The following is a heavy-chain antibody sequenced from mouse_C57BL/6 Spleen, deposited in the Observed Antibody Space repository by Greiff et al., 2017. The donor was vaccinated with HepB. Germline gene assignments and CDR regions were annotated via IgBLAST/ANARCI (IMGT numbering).Heavy chain of an antibody. CDR1: GYSFTDYN. V-gene: IGHV1-39*01. J-gene: IGHJ4*01. D-gene: IGHD3-1*01. CDR3: ARWALGGALLAMDY. Sequence: EVQLQQSGPELVKPGASVKISCKASGYSFTDYNMNWVKPSNGKSLEWIGVLNPNYGTTSYNQKFKGKATLTVDQSSSTAYMQLNSLTSEDSAVYYCARWALGGALLAMDYWGQGTSVTVSS. CDR2: LNPNYGTT.